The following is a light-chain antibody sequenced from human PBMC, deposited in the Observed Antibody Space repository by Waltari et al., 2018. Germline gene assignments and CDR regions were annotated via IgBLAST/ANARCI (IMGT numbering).Light chain of an antibody. CDR1: SSNLGSNS. V-gene: IGLV1-44*01. J-gene: IGLJ2*01. CDR2: GNY. Sequence: QPVLTQPPSAAGPPGPTVTISCSGSSSNLGSNSVDRYQQLPGTAPKLLIYGNYQRPSGVPDRVSGSKSGTSASLAISGLQSEDEADYYCAAWDDSLNGVVFGGGTKLTV. CDR3: AAWDDSLNGVV.